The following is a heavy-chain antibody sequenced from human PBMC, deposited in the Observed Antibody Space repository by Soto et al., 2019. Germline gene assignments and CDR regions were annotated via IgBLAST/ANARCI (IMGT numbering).Heavy chain of an antibody. D-gene: IGHD2-15*01. Sequence: QVQLVESGGGVVQPGRSLRLSCAASGFTFSSYAMHWVRQAPGKGLEWVAVISYDGSNKYYADSVKGRFTISRDNSKNTLYLQMNSLRAEDTAVYYCASPYCSGGSCYPWGLAFDIWGQGTMVTVSS. J-gene: IGHJ3*02. CDR1: GFTFSSYA. CDR3: ASPYCSGGSCYPWGLAFDI. V-gene: IGHV3-30-3*01. CDR2: ISYDGSNK.